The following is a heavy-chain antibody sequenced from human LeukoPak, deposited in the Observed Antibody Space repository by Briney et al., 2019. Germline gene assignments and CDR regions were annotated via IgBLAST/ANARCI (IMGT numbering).Heavy chain of an antibody. V-gene: IGHV3-66*01. Sequence: PGGSLRLSCTASGFTASSNYMSWVRQAPGKGLEWVSTLYSGGSAYYADSVKGRFIVSRDDSKNTLFLQMNSLRDEDTAVYYCARDFSGYCSGGTCYFGYWGQGTLVTVSS. CDR1: GFTASSNY. J-gene: IGHJ4*02. D-gene: IGHD2-15*01. CDR3: ARDFSGYCSGGTCYFGY. CDR2: LYSGGSA.